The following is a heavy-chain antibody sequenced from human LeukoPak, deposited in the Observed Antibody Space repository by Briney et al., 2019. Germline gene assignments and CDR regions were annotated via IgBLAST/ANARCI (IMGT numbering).Heavy chain of an antibody. D-gene: IGHD4-17*01. J-gene: IGHJ4*02. CDR2: ISSSGSTI. V-gene: IGHV3-48*03. Sequence: GGSLRLSCAASGFTFSSYEMNWVRQAPGKGLEWVSYISSSGSTIYYADSVKGRFTISRDNAKNSLYLQMNSLGAEDTAVYYCARDNSDYCDPGEIDYWGQGTLVTVSS. CDR1: GFTFSSYE. CDR3: ARDNSDYCDPGEIDY.